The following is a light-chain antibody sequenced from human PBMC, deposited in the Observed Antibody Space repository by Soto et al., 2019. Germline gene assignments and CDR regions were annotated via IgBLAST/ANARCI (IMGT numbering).Light chain of an antibody. V-gene: IGLV2-14*01. CDR1: SSDVGDYNY. Sequence: QSALTQPASVSGSPGQSITIPCTGTSSDVGDYNYVSWYQQHPGKAPKLMIYEVSNRPSGVSNRFSGSKSGNTASLTISGLQAEDEADYYCSSYTSSNTGVFGGGTKVTVL. CDR3: SSYTSSNTGV. J-gene: IGLJ3*02. CDR2: EVS.